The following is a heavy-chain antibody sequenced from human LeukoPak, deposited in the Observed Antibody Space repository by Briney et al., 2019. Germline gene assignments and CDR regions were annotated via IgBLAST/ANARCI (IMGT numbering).Heavy chain of an antibody. J-gene: IGHJ3*02. CDR1: GFTFSSYG. CDR2: ISYDGSNK. Sequence: PGGSLRLSCAVSGFTFSSYGMHWVRQAPGKGLEWVAVISYDGSNKYYADSVKGRFTISRDNSKNTLYLQMNSLRAEDTAVYYCAKGPYYYDSSGYYHIWGQGTMVTVSS. D-gene: IGHD3-22*01. CDR3: AKGPYYYDSSGYYHI. V-gene: IGHV3-30*18.